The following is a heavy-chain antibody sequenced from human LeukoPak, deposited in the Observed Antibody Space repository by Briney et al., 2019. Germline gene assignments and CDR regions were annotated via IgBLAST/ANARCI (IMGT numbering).Heavy chain of an antibody. Sequence: SETLSLTCAVYGGSFSGYYWSWIRQPPGKGLEWNGEINHSGSTNYNPSLKSRVTISVDTSKNQFSLKLSSVTAADTAVYYCARKTYYDFWSGYYSYYYGMDVWGQGTTVTVSS. D-gene: IGHD3-3*01. CDR1: GGSFSGYY. J-gene: IGHJ6*02. CDR3: ARKTYYDFWSGYYSYYYGMDV. V-gene: IGHV4-34*01. CDR2: INHSGST.